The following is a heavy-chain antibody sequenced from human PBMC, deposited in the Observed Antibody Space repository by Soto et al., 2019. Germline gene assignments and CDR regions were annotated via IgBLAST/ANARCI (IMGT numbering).Heavy chain of an antibody. CDR2: IYHSGST. CDR3: ARGEADCSGGRCDFPWGAWYWFDP. D-gene: IGHD2-15*01. V-gene: IGHV4-38-2*01. Sequence: SETLSLTCAVSGYSFSSGYYWCWIRQPPGKGLEWIGSIYHSGSTYYNPSLKSRVTISVDTSKNQFSLKLSSVTAADTAVYYCARGEADCSGGRCDFPWGAWYWFDPWGQGTQVTVSS. J-gene: IGHJ5*02. CDR1: GYSFSSGYY.